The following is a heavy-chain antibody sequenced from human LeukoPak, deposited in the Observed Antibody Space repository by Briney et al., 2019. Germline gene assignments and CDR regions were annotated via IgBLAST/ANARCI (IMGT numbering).Heavy chain of an antibody. CDR2: IWYDGSNK. D-gene: IGHD6-13*01. CDR3: AKEGPYSSSWYISAFDI. Sequence: GGSLRLSCAASGFTFSSYGMHWVRQAPGKGLEWVAVIWYDGSNKYYADSVKGRFTISRDNSKNTLYLQMNSLRAADTAVYYCAKEGPYSSSWYISAFDIWGQGTMVTVSS. V-gene: IGHV3-33*06. J-gene: IGHJ3*02. CDR1: GFTFSSYG.